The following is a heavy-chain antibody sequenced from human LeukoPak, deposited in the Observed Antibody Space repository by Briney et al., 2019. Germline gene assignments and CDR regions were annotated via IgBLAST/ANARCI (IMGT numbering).Heavy chain of an antibody. CDR3: AKDPLLYCSSASCYVDY. J-gene: IGHJ4*02. Sequence: GGSLRLSCAASGCSFSNYAMSWVRQAPGKGLEWVSAISGSGGSTYYADSVKGRFTISRDNSKNTLYLQMNSLRAEDTAVYYCAKDPLLYCSSASCYVDYWGQGTLVTVSS. CDR2: ISGSGGST. D-gene: IGHD2-2*01. CDR1: GCSFSNYA. V-gene: IGHV3-23*01.